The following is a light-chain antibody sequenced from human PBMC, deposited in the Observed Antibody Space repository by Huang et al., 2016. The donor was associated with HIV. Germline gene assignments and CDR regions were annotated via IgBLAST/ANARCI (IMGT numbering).Light chain of an antibody. J-gene: IGKJ1*01. Sequence: DIQMTQSPSAMSASVGDRVTITCRASQDISKYLAWFQQKPVKCPNRLIYAASNLQTGVPARFSGNGSGAEFTLTISSLQPEDFASYYCLQHYTYPWTFGQGTNVEIK. CDR1: QDISKY. CDR2: AAS. CDR3: LQHYTYPWT. V-gene: IGKV1-17*03.